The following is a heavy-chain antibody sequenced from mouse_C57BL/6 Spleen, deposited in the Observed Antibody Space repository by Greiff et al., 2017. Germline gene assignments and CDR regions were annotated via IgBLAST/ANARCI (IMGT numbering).Heavy chain of an antibody. CDR2: IYPGDGDT. V-gene: IGHV1-80*01. J-gene: IGHJ2*01. CDR3: ARYGGYLFDD. Sequence: VQLQQSGAELVKPGASVTLSCKASGYAFSSYWMNWVKQRPGKGIEGIGQIYPGDGDTNYNGKFKGKATLTADKSSSTAYMQPSSLTSEDSAVYFCARYGGYLFDDWGQGTTLTVSS. D-gene: IGHD1-1*02. CDR1: GYAFSSYW.